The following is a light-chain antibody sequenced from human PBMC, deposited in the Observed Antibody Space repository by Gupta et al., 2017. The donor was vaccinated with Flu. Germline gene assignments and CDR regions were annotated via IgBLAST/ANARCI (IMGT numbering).Light chain of an antibody. J-gene: IGKJ3*01. CDR2: AAS. V-gene: IGKV1-39*01. CDR3: QQRDITFFT. Sequence: DIQMTQSPSSLSASVGDRVTITCRASQNISTYLNWYQQKPGKAPQLLIHAASSLQSGVPSRFSGSGSGTHFTLTISRLQPEDFATYYCQQRDITFFTFGHGTKVDFK. CDR1: QNISTY.